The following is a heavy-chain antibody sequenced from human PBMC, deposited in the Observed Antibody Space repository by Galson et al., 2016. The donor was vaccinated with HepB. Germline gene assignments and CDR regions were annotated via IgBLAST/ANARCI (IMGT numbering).Heavy chain of an antibody. J-gene: IGHJ6*02. V-gene: IGHV3-53*01. D-gene: IGHD2/OR15-2a*01. CDR1: GFTVSSNY. CDR3: ARDNNYDYGMDA. CDR2: IYSRGST. Sequence: SLRLSCAASGFTVSSNYMTWVRQAPGKGLEWVSVIYSRGSTYYADTVKGRFIISRDNSKNTLYLQMNSLRAEDTAVYYCARDNNYDYGMDAWGQGTTVTVSS.